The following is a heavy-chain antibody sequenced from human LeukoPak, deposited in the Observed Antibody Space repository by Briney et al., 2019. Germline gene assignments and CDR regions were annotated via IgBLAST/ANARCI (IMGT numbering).Heavy chain of an antibody. CDR1: GFSFSSYR. J-gene: IGHJ4*02. CDR3: ARDLGTRKSIAFAD. Sequence: GGSLRLSCAASGFSFSSYRMNWVRQAPGKGLEWVASISSNNGYIYYADSVKGRFTISRDNGENSLHLQMNSLRADDAAVYYCARDLGTRKSIAFADWGQGTLVTVSS. V-gene: IGHV3-21*01. CDR2: ISSNNGYI. D-gene: IGHD6-6*01.